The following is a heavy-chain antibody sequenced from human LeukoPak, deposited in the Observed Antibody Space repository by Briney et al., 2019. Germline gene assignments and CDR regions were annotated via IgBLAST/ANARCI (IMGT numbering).Heavy chain of an antibody. CDR2: FDPEDGET. CDR1: GYTLTELS. J-gene: IGHJ3*02. CDR3: ATGRDVGWVVTANPGAFDI. V-gene: IGHV1-24*01. D-gene: IGHD2-21*02. Sequence: GASVKVSCKVSGYTLTELSMHWVRQAPGKGLEWMGGFDPEDGETIYAQKFQGRVTMTEDTSTDTAYMELSSLRSEDTAVYYCATGRDVGWVVTANPGAFDIWGQGTMVTVSS.